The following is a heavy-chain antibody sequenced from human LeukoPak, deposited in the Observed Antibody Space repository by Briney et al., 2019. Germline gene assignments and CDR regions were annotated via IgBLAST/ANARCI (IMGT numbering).Heavy chain of an antibody. CDR3: ASSTSQYCSGGSCYHGIDY. CDR2: IYSGGST. D-gene: IGHD2-15*01. J-gene: IGHJ4*02. V-gene: IGHV3-53*01. Sequence: GGSLRLSCAASGFTASSNYMSGVRSAPGKGLEWVSVIYSGGSTYYADSVTGRFTLSRDNSKNTLYLQMNSLRAEDTAVYYCASSTSQYCSGGSCYHGIDYWGQGTLVTVSS. CDR1: GFTASSNY.